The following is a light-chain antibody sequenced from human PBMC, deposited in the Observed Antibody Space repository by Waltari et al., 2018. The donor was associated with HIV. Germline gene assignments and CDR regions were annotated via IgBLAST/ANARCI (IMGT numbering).Light chain of an antibody. CDR3: EQSYNSPRT. CDR2: AAS. Sequence: IQMTQSPSSLSASLGGRVTITCRSSQSIRSNLNWYQQKPGKAPKLLIYAASRLQSGVPSRFSGSGSGTDFTLTISSLQPEDFVTYHCEQSYNSPRTFGQGTKVEIK. V-gene: IGKV1-39*01. CDR1: QSIRSN. J-gene: IGKJ1*01.